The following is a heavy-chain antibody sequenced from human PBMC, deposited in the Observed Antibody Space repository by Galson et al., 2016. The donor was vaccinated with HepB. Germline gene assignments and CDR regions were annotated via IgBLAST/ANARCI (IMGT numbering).Heavy chain of an antibody. CDR2: IRSRTGGATT. J-gene: IGHJ4*02. CDR1: GFTFSNDW. V-gene: IGHV3-15*01. CDR3: KTRIDPFAGDR. D-gene: IGHD3-16*01. Sequence: SLRLSCAASGFTFSNDWMSWVRQAPGKGLEWVGRIRSRTGGATTDYAAPVRGRFTISRADSTNTLYLQMNSLKIEDIAVYYCKTRIDPFAGDRWGQGTRVTVSS.